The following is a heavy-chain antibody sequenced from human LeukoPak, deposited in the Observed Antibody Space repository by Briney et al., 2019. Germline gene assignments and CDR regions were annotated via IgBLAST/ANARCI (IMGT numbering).Heavy chain of an antibody. CDR2: IVVGSGNT. CDR3: AAGLVKRSSGGWGSWYFDL. Sequence: GASVKVSCKASGFTFTSSAMQWVRQARGQRLEWIGWIVVGSGNTNYAQKFQERVTITRDMSTSTAYMELSSLRSEDTAVYYCAAGLVKRSSGGWGSWYFDLWGRGTLVTVSS. V-gene: IGHV1-58*02. J-gene: IGHJ2*01. D-gene: IGHD6-19*01. CDR1: GFTFTSSA.